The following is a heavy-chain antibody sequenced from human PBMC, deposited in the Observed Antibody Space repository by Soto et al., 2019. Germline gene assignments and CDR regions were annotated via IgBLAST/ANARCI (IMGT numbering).Heavy chain of an antibody. CDR3: AREKEGLRYMDV. CDR2: ISSGSNSI. J-gene: IGHJ6*03. V-gene: IGHV3-11*01. D-gene: IGHD3-10*01. CDR1: GFTFSDYY. Sequence: QVQLVESGGGLVKPGGSLRLSCAASGFTFSDYYMTWIRQAPGKGLEWVSYISSGSNSIYYADSVKGRFTISRDNAKNSLSLQMDRLRGEDTAVYYCAREKEGLRYMDVWGKGTTVTVSS.